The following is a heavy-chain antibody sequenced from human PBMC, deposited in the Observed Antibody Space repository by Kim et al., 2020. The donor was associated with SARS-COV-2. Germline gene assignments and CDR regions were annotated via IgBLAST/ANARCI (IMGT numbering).Heavy chain of an antibody. CDR2: INTNTGNP. V-gene: IGHV7-4-1*02. J-gene: IGHJ5*02. CDR1: GYTLTTYP. D-gene: IGHD6-13*01. CDR3: ARGVSVRREVIGTDWLDP. Sequence: ASVKVSCKASGYTLTTYPMNWVRQAPGQGLEWMGWINTNTGNPTYAQGFTGRFVFSLDTSVNTAYMQISSLKAEDTAAYYCARGVSVRREVIGTDWLDPWGQGTLVTVSS.